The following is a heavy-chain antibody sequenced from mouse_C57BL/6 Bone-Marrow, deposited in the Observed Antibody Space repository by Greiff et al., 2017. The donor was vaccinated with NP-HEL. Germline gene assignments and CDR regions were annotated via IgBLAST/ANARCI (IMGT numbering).Heavy chain of an antibody. D-gene: IGHD1-1*01. J-gene: IGHJ2*01. Sequence: QVQLQQPGAELVRPGSSVKLSCKASGYTFTSYWMHWVKQRPIQGLEWIGNIDPSDSETHYNQKFKDKATLTVDKSSSTAYMQLSSLTSEDSAVYYCANGGYYYGSSLGYWGQGTTLTVSS. CDR2: IDPSDSET. V-gene: IGHV1-52*01. CDR1: GYTFTSYW. CDR3: ANGGYYYGSSLGY.